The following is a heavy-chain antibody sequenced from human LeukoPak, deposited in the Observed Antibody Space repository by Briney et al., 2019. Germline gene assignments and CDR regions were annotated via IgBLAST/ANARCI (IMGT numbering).Heavy chain of an antibody. CDR2: INAGNGNT. CDR3: TLQRVGELCFDY. V-gene: IGHV1-3*01. Sequence: KPGGSLRLSCSASGYTFTSYAMHWVRQAPGQRLEWMGWINAGNGNTKYSQKFQGRVTITRDTSASTAYMELSSLRSEDTAVYYCTLQRVGELCFDYWGQGTLVTVSS. J-gene: IGHJ4*02. D-gene: IGHD3-16*01. CDR1: GYTFTSYA.